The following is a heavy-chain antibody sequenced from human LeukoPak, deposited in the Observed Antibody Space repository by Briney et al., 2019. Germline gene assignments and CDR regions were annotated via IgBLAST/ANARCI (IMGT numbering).Heavy chain of an antibody. CDR1: GYTFTSYD. CDR3: AISGMYGYVY. CDR2: MNPNSGNT. D-gene: IGHD5-18*01. V-gene: IGHV1-8*01. Sequence: ASVKVSCKASGYTFTSYDISWVRQATGQGLECMGWMNPNSGNTGYAQKFQGRVTMTRNTSIGTAYMALTSLTSEDTAVYYCAISGMYGYVYGGQGSLVTVSS. J-gene: IGHJ4*02.